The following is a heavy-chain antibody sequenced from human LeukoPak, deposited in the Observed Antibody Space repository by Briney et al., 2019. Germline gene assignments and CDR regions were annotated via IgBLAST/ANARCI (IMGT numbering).Heavy chain of an antibody. CDR2: INPNSGGT. CDR1: GCTFTGYY. CDR3: ARALSSSWNLYDY. Sequence: ASVKVSCKASGCTFTGYYMHWVRQAPGQGLEWMGWINPNSGGTNYAQKFQGRVTMTRDTSISTAYMELSRLRSDDTAVYYCARALSSSWNLYDYWGQGTLVTVSS. D-gene: IGHD6-13*01. J-gene: IGHJ4*02. V-gene: IGHV1-2*02.